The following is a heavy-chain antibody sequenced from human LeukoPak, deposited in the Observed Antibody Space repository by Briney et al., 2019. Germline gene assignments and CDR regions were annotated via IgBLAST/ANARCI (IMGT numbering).Heavy chain of an antibody. CDR1: GFTFSSYE. Sequence: GSLRLSCAASGFTFSSYEMNWVRQAPGKGLEWVSYISSSGSTIYYADSVKGRFTISRDNAKNSLYLQMNSLRAEDTAVYYCARDRVGYYYYYYGMDVWGQGTTVTVSS. CDR3: ARDRVGYYYYYYGMDV. V-gene: IGHV3-48*03. CDR2: ISSSGSTI. D-gene: IGHD1-26*01. J-gene: IGHJ6*02.